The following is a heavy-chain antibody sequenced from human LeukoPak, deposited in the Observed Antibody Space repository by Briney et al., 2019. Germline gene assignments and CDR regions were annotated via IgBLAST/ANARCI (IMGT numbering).Heavy chain of an antibody. Sequence: ASVKVSCKASGYTFTSYDINWVRQATGQGLEWMGWMNPNSGNTGYAQKFQGRVTITRNTSISTAYMELSSLRSEDTAVYYCARLRQEWWRPLRYYHYYMDVWGKGTTVTVSS. CDR3: ARLRQEWWRPLRYYHYYMDV. V-gene: IGHV1-8*03. D-gene: IGHD2-15*01. CDR1: GYTFTSYD. J-gene: IGHJ6*03. CDR2: MNPNSGNT.